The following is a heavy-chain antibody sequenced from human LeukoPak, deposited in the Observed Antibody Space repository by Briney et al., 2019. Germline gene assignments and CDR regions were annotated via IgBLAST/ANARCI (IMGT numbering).Heavy chain of an antibody. V-gene: IGHV3-30-3*01. CDR2: ISYDGSNK. CDR1: GFTFSSYA. Sequence: GGSLRLSCAASGFTFSSYAMHWVRQAPGKGLEWVAVISYDGSNKYYADSVKGRFTISRDNSKNTLYLQMNSLRGEDTAVYYCAVSGDGYNYFDYWGQGTLVTVSS. J-gene: IGHJ4*02. D-gene: IGHD5-24*01. CDR3: AVSGDGYNYFDY.